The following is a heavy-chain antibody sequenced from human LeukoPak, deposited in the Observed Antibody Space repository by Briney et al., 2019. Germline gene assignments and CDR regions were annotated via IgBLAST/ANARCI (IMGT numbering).Heavy chain of an antibody. CDR1: GYTFTYYA. J-gene: IGHJ4*01. V-gene: IGHV1-3*04. CDR2: INTGNSNT. D-gene: IGHD4-23*01. Sequence: ASVTVSCKASGYTFTYYAIHWVRQAPGQRLEWMGWINTGNSNTKYSRKFQDRVTITRDTSANTAYMELSSLRSEDTAVYYCARIYGGNSGWDYWGRGTLVTVSS. CDR3: ARIYGGNSGWDY.